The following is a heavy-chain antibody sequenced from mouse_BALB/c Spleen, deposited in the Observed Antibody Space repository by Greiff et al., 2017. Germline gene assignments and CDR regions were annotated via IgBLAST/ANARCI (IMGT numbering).Heavy chain of an antibody. D-gene: IGHD2-4*01. CDR2: INPSNGRT. J-gene: IGHJ3*01. V-gene: IGHV1S81*02. CDR3: ARGGYDYEFAY. CDR1: GYTFTSYW. Sequence: VQLQQPGAELVKPGASVKLSCKASGYTFTSYWMHWVKQRPGQGLEWIGEINPSNGRTNYNEKFKSKATLTVDKSSSTAYMQLSSLTSEDSAVYYCARGGYDYEFAYWGQGTLVTVSA.